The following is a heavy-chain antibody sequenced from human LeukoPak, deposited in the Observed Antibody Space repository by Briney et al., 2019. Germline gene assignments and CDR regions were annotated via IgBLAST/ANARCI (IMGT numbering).Heavy chain of an antibody. CDR2: IIPIVDVT. D-gene: IGHD3-10*01. CDR1: GYTFTSYD. Sequence: SVKVSCKASGYTFTSYDINWVRQAPGQGLQWVGRIIPIVDVTSYAQNFKGRVTITADESTTTAYMELSSLRSEDTAVYYCAREMGGREFYFDYWGQGTLVTVSS. CDR3: AREMGGREFYFDY. J-gene: IGHJ4*02. V-gene: IGHV1-69*04.